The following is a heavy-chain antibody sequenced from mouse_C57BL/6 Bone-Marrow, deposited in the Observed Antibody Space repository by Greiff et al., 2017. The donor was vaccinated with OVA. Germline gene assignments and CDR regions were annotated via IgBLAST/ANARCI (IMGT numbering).Heavy chain of an antibody. CDR2: IDPSDSYT. J-gene: IGHJ3*01. CDR1: GYTFTSYW. D-gene: IGHD2-4*01. V-gene: IGHV1-69*01. Sequence: VKLQQSGAELVMPGASVKLSCKASGYTFTSYWMHWVKQRPGQGLEWIGEIDPSDSYTNYNQKFKGKSTLTVDKSPSTAYMQLSSLTSENSAVYYCARTPYDYAFAYWGQGTLVTVSA. CDR3: ARTPYDYAFAY.